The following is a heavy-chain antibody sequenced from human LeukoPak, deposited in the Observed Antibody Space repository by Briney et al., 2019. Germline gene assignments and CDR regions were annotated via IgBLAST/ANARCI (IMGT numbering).Heavy chain of an antibody. Sequence: ASVKVSCKDSGGTFSSYAISWVRQAPGQGLEWMGGIIPIFGTADYAQKFQGRVTITADESTSTAYMELSSLRSEDTAVYYCARDPSSSNLEGDYWGQGTLVTVSS. CDR1: GGTFSSYA. J-gene: IGHJ4*02. CDR2: IIPIFGTA. D-gene: IGHD6-13*01. V-gene: IGHV1-69*01. CDR3: ARDPSSSNLEGDY.